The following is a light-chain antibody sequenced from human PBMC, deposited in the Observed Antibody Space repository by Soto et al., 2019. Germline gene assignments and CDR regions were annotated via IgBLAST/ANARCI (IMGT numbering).Light chain of an antibody. V-gene: IGKV1-17*03. J-gene: IGKJ4*02. Sequence: DIQMTQSPSAMSASVGDRVTITCRASQDISNFLVWFQQKPGKVPKRLIHSASCLQSGVPSRFSGSGSGTEFTLTIRNLQPEDFATDYCLQHDRFPLTFGGGTKVEIK. CDR1: QDISNF. CDR3: LQHDRFPLT. CDR2: SAS.